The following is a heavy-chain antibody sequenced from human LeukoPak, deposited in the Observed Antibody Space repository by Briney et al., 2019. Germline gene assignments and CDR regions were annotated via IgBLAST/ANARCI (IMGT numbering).Heavy chain of an antibody. J-gene: IGHJ5*02. CDR2: IYYSGST. D-gene: IGHD2-2*01. V-gene: IGHV4-59*01. CDR3: ASVHNSRTHWFDP. CDR1: SGSINDYY. Sequence: KPSETLSLTCIVSSGSINDYYWSWIRQPPGKGLEWIGYIYYSGSTSYNPSLKSRATISVDTSKNHLSLKLSSVTAADTAVYYCASVHNSRTHWFDPWGQGTLVTVSS.